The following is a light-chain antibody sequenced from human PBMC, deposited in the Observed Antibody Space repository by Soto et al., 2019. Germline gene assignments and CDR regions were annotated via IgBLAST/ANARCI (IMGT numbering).Light chain of an antibody. Sequence: QSALTQPASVSGSPGQSITISCTGTSSDVGGYNYVSWYQQHPGKAPKLMIFEVSDRPSGVSNRFSGSKSGNTASLTISGVDAADDSGYSYSCYRSRNSLVFGGGTKVTVL. CDR1: SSDVGGYNY. J-gene: IGLJ2*01. CDR2: EVS. CDR3: SCYRSRNSLV. V-gene: IGLV2-14*01.